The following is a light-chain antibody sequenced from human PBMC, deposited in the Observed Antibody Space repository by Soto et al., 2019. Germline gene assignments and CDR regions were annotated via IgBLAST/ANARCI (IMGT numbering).Light chain of an antibody. Sequence: QSALTQPASVSGSPGQSITISCTGTYSDVGSYNLVSWYQQHPGKAPKLMIYEVNKRPSGVSNRFSGSKSGNTASLTITGLQAEDEADYYCCSYAGSSTFVFGGGTKLTVL. CDR1: YSDVGSYNL. CDR2: EVN. J-gene: IGLJ3*02. CDR3: CSYAGSSTFV. V-gene: IGLV2-23*02.